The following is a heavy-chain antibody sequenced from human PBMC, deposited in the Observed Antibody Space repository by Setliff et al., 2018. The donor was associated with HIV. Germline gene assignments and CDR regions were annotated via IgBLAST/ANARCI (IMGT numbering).Heavy chain of an antibody. CDR2: IYRSGST. CDR3: ARAGYYDSAGYFDY. J-gene: IGHJ4*02. V-gene: IGHV4-61*09. D-gene: IGHD3-22*01. CDR1: GGSISSGSYY. Sequence: ASETLSLTCSVSGGSISSGSYYWSWIRQPAGKGLEWIGHIYRSGSTNYNPPLKSRLTISLDKSKNQFSLKLSSVTAADTAVYYCARAGYYDSAGYFDYWGQGTLVTVSS.